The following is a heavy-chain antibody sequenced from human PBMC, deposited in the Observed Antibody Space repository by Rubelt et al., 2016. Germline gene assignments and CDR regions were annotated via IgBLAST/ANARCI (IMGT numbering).Heavy chain of an antibody. J-gene: IGHJ6*02. CDR3: RAWLAGYYMDV. D-gene: IGHD6-19*01. V-gene: IGHV3-66*01. CDR2: TYNAGGT. Sequence: EAGGGAVQPGRSLRLSCAASGFIVSRSEMSWVRQTPGRGLEWVSRTYNAGGTDYADSVRDRFTISTDKSTNTLYFQMNNLRVEDTAVYYCRAWLAGYYMDVWGQGTTVTVS. CDR1: GFIVSRSE.